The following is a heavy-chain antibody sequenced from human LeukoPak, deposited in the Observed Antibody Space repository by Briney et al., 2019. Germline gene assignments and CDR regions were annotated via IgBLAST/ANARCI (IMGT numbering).Heavy chain of an antibody. CDR3: ARPITLFGPPPGAFDI. Sequence: SETLSLTCTVSGGSISSSSYYWGWIRQPPGKGLEWIGSIYYSGSTYYNPSLKSRVTISVDTSKNQFSLKLSSVTAADTAVYCCARPITLFGPPPGAFDIWGQGTMVTVSS. J-gene: IGHJ3*02. D-gene: IGHD3-3*01. CDR1: GGSISSSSYY. V-gene: IGHV4-39*01. CDR2: IYYSGST.